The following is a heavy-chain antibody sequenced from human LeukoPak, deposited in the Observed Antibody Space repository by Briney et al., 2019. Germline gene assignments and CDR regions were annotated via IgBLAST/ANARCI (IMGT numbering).Heavy chain of an antibody. CDR3: ARDRRDGYNPNYYYYGMDV. V-gene: IGHV3-66*01. D-gene: IGHD5-24*01. CDR1: GFTVSSNY. Sequence: PGGFLRLSCAASGFTVSSNYMSWVRQAPGKGLEWVSVIYSGGSTYYADSVKGRFTISRDNSKNTLYLQMNSLRAEDTAVYYCARDRRDGYNPNYYYYGMDVWGQGTTVTVSS. CDR2: IYSGGST. J-gene: IGHJ6*02.